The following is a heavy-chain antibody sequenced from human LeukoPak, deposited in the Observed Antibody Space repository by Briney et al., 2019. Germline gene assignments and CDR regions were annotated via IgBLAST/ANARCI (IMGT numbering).Heavy chain of an antibody. J-gene: IGHJ3*02. CDR1: GYSFSTYW. V-gene: IGHV5-51*01. CDR2: IYPGDSDT. D-gene: IGHD3-10*01. CDR3: ARHHDKGVQRAFDI. Sequence: GESLKISCKGAGYSFSTYWIGWVRQVPGKGLGWMGIIYPGDSDTRDSPSFQGHVTMSADKSTAYLQWSSLKASDTGMYYCARHHDKGVQRAFDIWGQGTMVVVSS.